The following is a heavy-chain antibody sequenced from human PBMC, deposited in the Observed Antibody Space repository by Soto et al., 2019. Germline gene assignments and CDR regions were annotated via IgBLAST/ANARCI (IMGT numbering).Heavy chain of an antibody. CDR2: IYYSGST. Sequence: SETLSLTCTVSGGSISSSSYYWGWIRQPPGKGLEWIGSIYYSGSTYYNPSLKSRVTISVDTSKNQFSLKLSSVTAADTAVYYCVTSRPGYSSSWPLLYYYYGMDVWGQGTTVTVSS. V-gene: IGHV4-39*01. J-gene: IGHJ6*02. D-gene: IGHD6-13*01. CDR3: VTSRPGYSSSWPLLYYYYGMDV. CDR1: GGSISSSSYY.